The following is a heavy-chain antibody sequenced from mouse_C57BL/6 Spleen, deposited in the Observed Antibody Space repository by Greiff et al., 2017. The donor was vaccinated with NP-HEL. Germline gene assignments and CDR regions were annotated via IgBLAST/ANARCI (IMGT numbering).Heavy chain of an antibody. CDR1: GYTFTSYW. J-gene: IGHJ4*01. D-gene: IGHD1-1*01. V-gene: IGHV1-59*01. Sequence: QVQLQQPGAELVRPGTSVKLSCKASGYTFTSYWMHWVKQRPGQGLEWIGVIDPSDSYTNSNQKFKGKATLTVDTSSSTAYMQLSSLTSEDSAVYYCARGYYGSNAMDYWGQGTSVTVSS. CDR2: IDPSDSYT. CDR3: ARGYYGSNAMDY.